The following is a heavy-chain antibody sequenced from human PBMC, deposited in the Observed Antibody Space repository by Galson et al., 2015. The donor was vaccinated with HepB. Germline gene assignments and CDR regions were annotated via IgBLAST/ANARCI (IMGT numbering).Heavy chain of an antibody. Sequence: SLRLSCAASGFTFSSYAMHWVRQAPGKGLEWVAVISYDGSNKYYADSVKGRFTISRDNSKNTLYLQMNSLRAEDTAVYYCARDRVGSSGYFFDYWGQGTLVTVSS. D-gene: IGHD3-22*01. CDR3: ARDRVGSSGYFFDY. CDR2: ISYDGSNK. CDR1: GFTFSSYA. J-gene: IGHJ4*02. V-gene: IGHV3-30-3*01.